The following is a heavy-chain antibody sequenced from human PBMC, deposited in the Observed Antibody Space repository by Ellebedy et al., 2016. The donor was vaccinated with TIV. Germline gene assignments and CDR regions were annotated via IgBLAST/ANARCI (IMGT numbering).Heavy chain of an antibody. CDR3: ATSKGNEPGDH. Sequence: GESLKISCKGSGYSFTSYWITWVRQMPGKGPEWMGTTDPSDSYTNDNPSFQGHVTISLDRSINTAFLQWSSLKASDTAMYYCATSKGNEPGDHWGQGTLVTVSS. V-gene: IGHV5-10-1*01. CDR2: TDPSDSYT. D-gene: IGHD1-14*01. J-gene: IGHJ5*02. CDR1: GYSFTSYW.